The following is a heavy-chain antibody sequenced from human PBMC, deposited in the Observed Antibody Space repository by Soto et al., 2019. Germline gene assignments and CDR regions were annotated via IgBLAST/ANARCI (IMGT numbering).Heavy chain of an antibody. CDR3: ARVVVVTAMGPSYYFDY. CDR1: GFTVSSNY. J-gene: IGHJ4*02. V-gene: IGHV3-53*01. Sequence: SGGSLRLSCAASGFTVSSNYMSWVRQAPGKGLEWVSVIYSGGSTYYADSVKGRFTISRDNSKNTLYLQMNSLRAEDTAVYYCARVVVVTAMGPSYYFDYWGQGTLVTVSS. D-gene: IGHD2-21*02. CDR2: IYSGGST.